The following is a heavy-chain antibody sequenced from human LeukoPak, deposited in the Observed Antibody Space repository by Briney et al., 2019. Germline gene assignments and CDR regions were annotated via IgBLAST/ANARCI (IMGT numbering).Heavy chain of an antibody. D-gene: IGHD3-22*01. J-gene: IGHJ4*02. CDR2: INTNTGNP. V-gene: IGHV7-4-1*02. Sequence: ASVKVSCKASGYTFTGYYMHWVRQAPGQGLEWMGWINTNTGNPTYAQGFTGRFVFSLDTSVSTAYLQISSLKAEDTAVYYCARDYYHDSSGYYFDYWGQGTLVTVSS. CDR3: ARDYYHDSSGYYFDY. CDR1: GYTFTGYY.